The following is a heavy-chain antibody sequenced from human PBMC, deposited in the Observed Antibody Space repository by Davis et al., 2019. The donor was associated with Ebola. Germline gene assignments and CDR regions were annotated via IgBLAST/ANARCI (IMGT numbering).Heavy chain of an antibody. D-gene: IGHD3-3*01. V-gene: IGHV4-59*01. CDR2: VYYSGSA. J-gene: IGHJ4*02. CDR1: GGSIRSYY. CDR3: ARGVNYDSSTFY. Sequence: MPSETLSLTCTVSGGSIRSYYWSWIRQPPGKGLEWIGYVYYSGSAKYNPSLKSRVTISVDTSKNQFFLKLSSVTAADTAVYYCARGVNYDSSTFYWGQATLVTVSS.